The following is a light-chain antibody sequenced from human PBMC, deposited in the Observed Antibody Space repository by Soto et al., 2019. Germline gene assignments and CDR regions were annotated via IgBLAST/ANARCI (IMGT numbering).Light chain of an antibody. V-gene: IGKV4-1*01. CDR3: QQHSSTPIT. Sequence: DIVMTQSPDSLAVSLGERATINCKSSQSVFSSSTNKNYLAWYQQKPGQPPKLLIYWAPTRESGVPDRFSGSGSGTDFTLTISTLQAEDVAVYYCQQHSSTPITFGQGTRLEIK. J-gene: IGKJ5*01. CDR2: WAP. CDR1: QSVFSSSTNKNY.